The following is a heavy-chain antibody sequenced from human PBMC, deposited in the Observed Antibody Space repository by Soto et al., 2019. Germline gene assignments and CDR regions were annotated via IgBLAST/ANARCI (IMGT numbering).Heavy chain of an antibody. J-gene: IGHJ4*02. V-gene: IGHV3-23*01. CDR3: AIVGGNYP. CDR1: GVSFSSYA. CDR2: ISASGVST. D-gene: IGHD1-7*01. Sequence: GGSLRLSCAASGVSFSSYAMSWVRQAPGKGLEWVSGISASGVSTHYADSVKGRFTISRDNSKNTLYLEMKNLGAGDTAIYCCAIVGGNYPWGQGTLVTVSS.